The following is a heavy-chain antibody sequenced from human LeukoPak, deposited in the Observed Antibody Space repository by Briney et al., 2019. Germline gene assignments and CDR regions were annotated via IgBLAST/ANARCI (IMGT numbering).Heavy chain of an antibody. D-gene: IGHD3-9*01. CDR1: GFTFTSYG. J-gene: IGHJ6*02. CDR3: ASLRYDILTGYYYGMDV. V-gene: IGHV1-18*01. CDR2: ISAYNGNT. Sequence: PGGSLRLSCAASGFTFTSYGISWVRQAPGQGLEWMGWISAYNGNTNYAQKLQGRVTMTTDTSTSTAYMELRSLRSDDTAVYYCASLRYDILTGYYYGMDVWGQGTTVTVSS.